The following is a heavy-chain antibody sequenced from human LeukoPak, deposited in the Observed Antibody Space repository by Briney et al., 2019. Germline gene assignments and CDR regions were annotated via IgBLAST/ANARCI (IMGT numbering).Heavy chain of an antibody. J-gene: IGHJ5*02. CDR2: MNPNSGGT. CDR3: ARDKLGLGELSLYDQ. V-gene: IGHV1-2*02. CDR1: GYNLISYG. Sequence: ASVKVSCKASGYNLISYGIIWVRQAPGQGLEWMGWMNPNSGGTKYAQKFQGRVTMTRDTSISTAYMELSRLRFDDTAMYYCARDKLGLGELSLYDQWGQGTLVTVFS. D-gene: IGHD3-16*02.